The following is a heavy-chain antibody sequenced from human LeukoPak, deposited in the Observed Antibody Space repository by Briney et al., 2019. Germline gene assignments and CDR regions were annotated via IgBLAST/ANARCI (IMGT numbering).Heavy chain of an antibody. J-gene: IGHJ4*02. Sequence: SVKVSCKASGGTFSSYAISWVRQAPGQELEWMGRIIPIFDTTTYAQKFQGRVTITTDESTSTAYMELSSLRSEDTAVYYCARGGSYFDYWGQGTLVTVSS. V-gene: IGHV1-69*05. D-gene: IGHD5-12*01. CDR1: GGTFSSYA. CDR3: ARGGSYFDY. CDR2: IIPIFDTT.